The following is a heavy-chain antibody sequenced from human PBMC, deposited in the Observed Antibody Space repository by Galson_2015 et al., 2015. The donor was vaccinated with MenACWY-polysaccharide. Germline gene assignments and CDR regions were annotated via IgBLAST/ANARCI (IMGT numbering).Heavy chain of an antibody. CDR3: ARDSGYFRFDY. CDR1: GFTFSNSW. Sequence: SLRLSCAASGFTFSNSWMTSVRQAPGKGLEWVANIKEDGSAKYYVDSVKGRFTISRDNAKNSLYLQMNSLRAEDTALYFCARDSGYFRFDYWGLGTLVTVSS. D-gene: IGHD3-22*01. CDR2: IKEDGSAK. V-gene: IGHV3-7*01. J-gene: IGHJ4*02.